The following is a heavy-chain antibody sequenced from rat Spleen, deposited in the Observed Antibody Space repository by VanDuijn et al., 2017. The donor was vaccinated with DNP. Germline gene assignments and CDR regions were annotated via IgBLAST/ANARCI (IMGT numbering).Heavy chain of an antibody. D-gene: IGHD1-2*01. Sequence: EVQLVESGGGLVQPGRSLKLSCVVSGFTVNNFWMAWIRQVPGKGLEWVAAIISSGGSTYYPNSVKGRFTISSDNAKNTLYLQMNSLRSEDMATYYCVRPLYYYGSFPYYWGQGVMVTVSS. J-gene: IGHJ2*01. CDR2: IISSGGST. CDR1: GFTVNNFW. CDR3: VRPLYYYGSFPYY. V-gene: IGHV5-31*01.